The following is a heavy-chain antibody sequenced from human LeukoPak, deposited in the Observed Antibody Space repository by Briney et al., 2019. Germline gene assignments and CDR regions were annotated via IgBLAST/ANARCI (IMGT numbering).Heavy chain of an antibody. CDR2: INPNSGGT. J-gene: IGHJ4*02. D-gene: IGHD1-26*01. Sequence: ASVKVSCKASGYTFTRYYMHSVRQAPGQQLEWMGWINPNSGGTKYAQKFQGRVTMTRDTSISTAYMELSRMRSDDTAVYYCARGTVSGSYYGEDYFDYWGQGTLVTVSS. V-gene: IGHV1-2*02. CDR3: ARGTVSGSYYGEDYFDY. CDR1: GYTFTRYY.